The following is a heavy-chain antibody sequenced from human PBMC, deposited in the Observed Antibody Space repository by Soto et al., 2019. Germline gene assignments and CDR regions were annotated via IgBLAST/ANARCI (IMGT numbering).Heavy chain of an antibody. CDR2: IWYDGSNK. V-gene: IGHV3-33*01. D-gene: IGHD3-9*01. CDR1: GFTFSSYG. CDR3: ARGERAVSRYFDWLSYAFDI. J-gene: IGHJ3*02. Sequence: GVSLRLSCAASGFTFSSYGMHWVRQAPGKGLEWVAVIWYDGSNKYYADSVKGRFTISRDNSKNTLYLQMNSLRAEDTAVYYCARGERAVSRYFDWLSYAFDIWGQGTMVTVSS.